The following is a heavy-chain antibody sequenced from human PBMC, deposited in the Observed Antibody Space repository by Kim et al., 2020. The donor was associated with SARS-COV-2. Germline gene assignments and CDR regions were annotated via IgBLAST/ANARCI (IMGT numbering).Heavy chain of an antibody. CDR2: LSSSGRRT. CDR3: GKNEGPYWYFDL. CDR1: GFSVSDSA. J-gene: IGHJ2*01. Sequence: GGSLRLSCAASGFSVSDSAMSWARQAPGKGLEWVSTLSSSGRRTFYADSVKGRFTISRDTSQNTLHLQMNTLSADDMAMYYCGKNEGPYWYFDLWGRVAL. V-gene: IGHV3-23*01.